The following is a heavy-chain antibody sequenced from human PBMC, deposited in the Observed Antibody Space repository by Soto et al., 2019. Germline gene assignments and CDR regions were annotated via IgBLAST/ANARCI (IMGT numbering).Heavy chain of an antibody. CDR1: GDSVSSPYY. D-gene: IGHD6-19*01. J-gene: IGHJ4*02. CDR2: VFHTGTT. CDR3: ARSAGWYAVHS. Sequence: QVQLQESGPGLVKPSGTLSLTCAVSGDSVSSPYYWCWVRQLPGKGLEWIGEVFHTGTTSYNPSLRSRVTISMDKSNNQFSLDLSSVTAADTAVYYCARSAGWYAVHSWGPGTLVIVSS. V-gene: IGHV4-4*02.